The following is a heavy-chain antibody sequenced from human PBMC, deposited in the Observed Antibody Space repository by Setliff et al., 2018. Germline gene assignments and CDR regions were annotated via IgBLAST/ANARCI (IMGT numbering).Heavy chain of an antibody. V-gene: IGHV3-7*01. CDR2: IKQDGSEK. CDR1: EFTFSRYW. Sequence: GESLKISCAASEFTFSRYWMSWVRQAPGKGLEWVANIKQDGSEKYYVDSVKGRFTISRDNAKNSLYLQMNSLRAEDTAVYYCARDGGDYWGQGTLVTVS. J-gene: IGHJ4*02. CDR3: ARDGGDY.